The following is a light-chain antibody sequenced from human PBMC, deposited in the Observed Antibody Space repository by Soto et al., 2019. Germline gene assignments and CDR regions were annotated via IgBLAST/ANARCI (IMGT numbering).Light chain of an antibody. Sequence: NFMLTQPHSVSESPGKTVTISCTRSSGSIASNYVQWYQQRPGSAPTTVIYEDNERPSGVPDRFSGSIDSSSNSASLTVSGLKSEYEADYYCQSSYSRRGVVLGEGTKLAAL. J-gene: IGLJ2*01. CDR3: QSSYSRRGVV. CDR2: EDN. V-gene: IGLV6-57*04. CDR1: SGSIASNY.